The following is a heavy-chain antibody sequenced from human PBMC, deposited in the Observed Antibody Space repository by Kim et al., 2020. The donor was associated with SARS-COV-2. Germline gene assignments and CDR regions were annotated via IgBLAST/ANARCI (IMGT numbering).Heavy chain of an antibody. CDR1: GGSISSYY. D-gene: IGHD3-10*01. J-gene: IGHJ3*02. Sequence: SETLSLTCTVSGGSISSYYWSWIRQPPGKGLEWIGYIYYSGSTNYNPSLKSRVTISVDTSKNQFSLKLSSVTAADTAVYYCARHRLGGSGSYSKDAFDIWGQGTMVTVSS. V-gene: IGHV4-59*08. CDR2: IYYSGST. CDR3: ARHRLGGSGSYSKDAFDI.